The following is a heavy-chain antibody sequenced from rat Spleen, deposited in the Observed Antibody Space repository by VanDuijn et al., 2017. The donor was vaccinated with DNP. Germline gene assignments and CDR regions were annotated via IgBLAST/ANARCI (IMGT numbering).Heavy chain of an antibody. D-gene: IGHD1-12*01. CDR3: ARHRTIMPYYYAMDA. J-gene: IGHJ4*01. Sequence: EVQLVESGGGLVQPGRSLKLSCAASGFTFSNYGMAWVRQTPTKGLEWVASIRTGGGNTYYRDSVKGRFTISRDNAQSTPYLQMDSLRSEDTATYYCARHRTIMPYYYAMDAWGQGASVTVSS. CDR2: IRTGGGNT. V-gene: IGHV5S13*01. CDR1: GFTFSNYG.